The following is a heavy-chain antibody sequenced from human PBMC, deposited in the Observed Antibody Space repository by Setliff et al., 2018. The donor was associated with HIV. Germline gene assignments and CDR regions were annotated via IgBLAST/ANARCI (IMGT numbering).Heavy chain of an antibody. CDR2: IYNSGHT. J-gene: IGHJ6*01. Sequence: PSETLSLTCKVSGAPISSYYWNWIRQPPGKGLEWIGYIYNSGHTNYKPSLKSRVTISLDTSKNQFSLKLSSVTAADTAVYYCARDNSYYYGSGSHYWYGMDVWGQGTTVTVSS. CDR3: ARDNSYYYGSGSHYWYGMDV. D-gene: IGHD3-10*01. CDR1: GAPISSYY. V-gene: IGHV4-4*08.